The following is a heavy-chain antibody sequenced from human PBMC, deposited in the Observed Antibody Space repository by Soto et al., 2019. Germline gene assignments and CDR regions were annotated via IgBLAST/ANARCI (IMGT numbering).Heavy chain of an antibody. J-gene: IGHJ6*02. CDR2: ISAYNGNT. V-gene: IGHV1-18*01. CDR1: GYTFTSYG. D-gene: IGHD6-19*01. CDR3: ARGAVAGYYYYYGMDV. Sequence: ASVKVSCKASGYTFTSYGISWVRQAPGQGLEWMGWISAYNGNTNYAQKIQGRVTMTTDTSTSTAYMELRSLRSEDTAVYYCARGAVAGYYYYYGMDVWGQGTTVTVSS.